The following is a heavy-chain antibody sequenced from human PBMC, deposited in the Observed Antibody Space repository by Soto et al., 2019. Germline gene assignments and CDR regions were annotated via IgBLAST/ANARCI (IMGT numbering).Heavy chain of an antibody. D-gene: IGHD3-22*01. CDR3: AMTRLYDTGTNDYHRDALDI. CDR1: GFSFGTYV. V-gene: IGHV3-23*01. Sequence: EVQLLESGGGMVEPRGSLKLSCAASGFSFGTYVMNWVRQAPGKGLEWVSGISGGGGRVYSADSVKGRFTISRDNSRNTLYLQMNSLRAEDTAIYYCAMTRLYDTGTNDYHRDALDIWGQGTQVTVSS. J-gene: IGHJ3*02. CDR2: ISGGGGRV.